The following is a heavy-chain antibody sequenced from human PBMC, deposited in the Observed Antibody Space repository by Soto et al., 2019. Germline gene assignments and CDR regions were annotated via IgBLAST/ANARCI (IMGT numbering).Heavy chain of an antibody. V-gene: IGHV4-59*01. Sequence: QVQLQESGPGLVKPSETLSLMCTVSGGSISSNYWSWIRQPPGKGLEYIGYIYYSGSTNYNPSLKSRGTISVDTSKNQFSLKLSSVTAADTAVYYCARGGGSPDYWGQGTLVTVSS. J-gene: IGHJ4*02. CDR2: IYYSGST. CDR1: GGSISSNY. CDR3: ARGGGSPDY. D-gene: IGHD3-10*01.